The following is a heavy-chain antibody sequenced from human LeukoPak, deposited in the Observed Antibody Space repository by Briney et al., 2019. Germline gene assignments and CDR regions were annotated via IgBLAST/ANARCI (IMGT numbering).Heavy chain of an antibody. CDR2: IFHTGST. Sequence: PSETLSLTCTVSGASISDFYWSWIRQSPEKGLEWLGYIFHTGSTNYNPSVKSRVTISMDTSKSQFSLRLNSVTAADTAVYYCARHPQEFRSDWFDPWGQGTLVTVSS. CDR1: GASISDFY. CDR3: ARHPQEFRSDWFDP. J-gene: IGHJ5*02. D-gene: IGHD3-10*01. V-gene: IGHV4-59*08.